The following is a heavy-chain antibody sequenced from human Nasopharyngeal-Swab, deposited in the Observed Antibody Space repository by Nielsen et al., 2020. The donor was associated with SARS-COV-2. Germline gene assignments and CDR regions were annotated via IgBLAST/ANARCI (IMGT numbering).Heavy chain of an antibody. J-gene: IGHJ5*01. CDR3: ARDRGWYDS. CDR2: INYSGST. CDR1: GGSFSNYK. Sequence: GSLRLSRAVYGGSFSNYKWSWIRQFPGKGLEWIGEINYSGSTNYNPSLKSRVTISIDTFRNQFSLKLSSVTAADTAVHYCARDRGWYDSWGHGTLVTVSS. D-gene: IGHD3-16*02. V-gene: IGHV4-34*01.